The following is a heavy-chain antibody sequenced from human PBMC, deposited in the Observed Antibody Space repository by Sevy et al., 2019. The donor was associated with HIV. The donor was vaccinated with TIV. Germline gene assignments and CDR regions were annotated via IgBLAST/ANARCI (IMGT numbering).Heavy chain of an antibody. D-gene: IGHD3-3*01. CDR3: ARGSREEWLLYLDN. V-gene: IGHV1-2*02. CDR1: GYTFAAYY. CDR2: IYPNGGDT. Sequence: ATVKVSCKTSGYTFAAYYIHWVRQAPGQGLEWLGWIYPNGGDTTYPQKFQGRVTVTMSTSINTVYMELTRLRSDDTAVYYCARGSREEWLLYLDNWGPGTLVTVSS. J-gene: IGHJ4*02.